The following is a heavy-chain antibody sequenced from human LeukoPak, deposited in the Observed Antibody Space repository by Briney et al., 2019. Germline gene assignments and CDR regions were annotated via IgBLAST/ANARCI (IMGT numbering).Heavy chain of an antibody. Sequence: SETLSLTCTVSGGSISSYYWSWIRQPPGKGLEWIGYIYYSGSTNYNPSLKSRVTISVDTSKNQFSLKLSSVTAADTAVYYCARDFIVPIATSVDGWFDPWGQGTLVTVSS. CDR2: IYYSGST. J-gene: IGHJ5*02. D-gene: IGHD2-21*01. CDR1: GGSISSYY. V-gene: IGHV4-59*12. CDR3: ARDFIVPIATSVDGWFDP.